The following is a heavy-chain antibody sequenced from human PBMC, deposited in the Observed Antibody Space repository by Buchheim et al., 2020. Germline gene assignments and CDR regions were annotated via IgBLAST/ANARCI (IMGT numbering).Heavy chain of an antibody. J-gene: IGHJ6*02. CDR3: AREQVVRGVSGMDV. D-gene: IGHD3-10*01. CDR2: ISSSSSTI. CDR1: GFTFSIYN. V-gene: IGHV3-48*04. Sequence: EVQLVESGGGLVQPGGSLRLSCTASGFTFSIYNMNWVRQAPRKGLEFVSYISSSSSTIYYSDSVKGRFTISLDHSKNQMYLQMNSLRAEDTAVYYCAREQVVRGVSGMDVWGQGTT.